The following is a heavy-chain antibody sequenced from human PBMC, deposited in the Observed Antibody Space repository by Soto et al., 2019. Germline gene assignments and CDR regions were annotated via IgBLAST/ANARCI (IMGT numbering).Heavy chain of an antibody. D-gene: IGHD6-13*01. J-gene: IGHJ3*02. CDR1: GGTFSSYA. CDR2: IIPIFGTA. Sequence: QVQLVQSGAEVKKPGSSVKVSCKASGGTFSSYAISWVRQAPGQGLEWMGGIIPIFGTANYAQQFQGRVTVTADESASTAYMELSSLRSEDTAVYYCARDKVWSSSWSDAFDIWGQGTMVTVSS. V-gene: IGHV1-69*12. CDR3: ARDKVWSSSWSDAFDI.